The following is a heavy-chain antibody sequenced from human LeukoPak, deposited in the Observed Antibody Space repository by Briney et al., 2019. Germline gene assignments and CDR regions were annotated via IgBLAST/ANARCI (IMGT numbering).Heavy chain of an antibody. Sequence: TSETLSLTCAVYGGSFSGYYWSWIRQPPGKGLEWIGEINHSGTTNYNPSLKSRVTISVDTSKNQFSLKLSSVTAADTAVSYCARRPPSYYGSGSYYKGGFDYWGQGTLVTVSS. J-gene: IGHJ4*02. D-gene: IGHD3-10*01. CDR2: INHSGTT. V-gene: IGHV4-34*01. CDR3: ARRPPSYYGSGSYYKGGFDY. CDR1: GGSFSGYY.